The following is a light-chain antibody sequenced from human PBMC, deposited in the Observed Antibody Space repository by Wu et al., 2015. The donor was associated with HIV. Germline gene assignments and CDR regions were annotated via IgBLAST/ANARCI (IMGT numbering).Light chain of an antibody. V-gene: IGKV3-15*01. CDR2: DTS. CDR1: QSVSSN. Sequence: EIVMTQSPATLSVSPGERATLSCRASQSVSSNLAWYQQKPGQAPRLLIYDTSTRATDVPDRFSGSGSGTEFTLAISSLQSEDFAVYYCQQYNNWPPLTFGGGTKVEIK. J-gene: IGKJ4*01. CDR3: QQYNNWPPLT.